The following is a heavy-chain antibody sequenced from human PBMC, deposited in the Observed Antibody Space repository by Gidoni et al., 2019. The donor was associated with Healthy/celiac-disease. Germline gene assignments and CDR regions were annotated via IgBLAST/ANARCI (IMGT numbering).Heavy chain of an antibody. CDR2: IRSKAYGGTT. CDR1: GFTFGDYA. Sequence: EVQLVESGGGLVQPGRSLRLSCTASGFTFGDYAMSWVRQAPGKGLEWVGFIRSKAYGGTTEYAASVKGRFTISRDDSKSIAYLQMNSLKTEDTAVYYCTREDSSGWSNWFDPWGQGTLVTVSS. J-gene: IGHJ5*02. D-gene: IGHD6-19*01. CDR3: TREDSSGWSNWFDP. V-gene: IGHV3-49*04.